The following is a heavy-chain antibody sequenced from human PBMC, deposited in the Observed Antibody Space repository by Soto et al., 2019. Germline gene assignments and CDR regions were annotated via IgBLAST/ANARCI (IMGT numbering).Heavy chain of an antibody. CDR3: ARAYSGRMPRREDYYFDMEV. V-gene: IGHV3-13*05. CDR2: IGAADDP. Sequence: GGSLRLSCAASGFTFSAYDMHWVRQTTGKGLEWVSAIGAADDPYYLGSVKGRFTISRENAKNSLYLQMNSLRAEDTAVYYCARAYSGRMPRREDYYFDMEVWGQGTTVTVSS. D-gene: IGHD2-15*01. CDR1: GFTFSAYD. J-gene: IGHJ6*02.